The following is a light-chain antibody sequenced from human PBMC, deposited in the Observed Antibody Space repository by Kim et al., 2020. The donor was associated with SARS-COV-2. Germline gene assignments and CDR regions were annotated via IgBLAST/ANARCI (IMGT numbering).Light chain of an antibody. CDR2: DVT. Sequence: QSITSSCTGTSGDIGSFKYVSWYQQHPGKAPKLMIYDVTKRPSGVANRFSGSKSGNTASLTISGLQAGDEADYYCSSYSSSSASYVFGTGTKVTVL. CDR3: SSYSSSSASYV. CDR1: SGDIGSFKY. V-gene: IGLV2-14*04. J-gene: IGLJ1*01.